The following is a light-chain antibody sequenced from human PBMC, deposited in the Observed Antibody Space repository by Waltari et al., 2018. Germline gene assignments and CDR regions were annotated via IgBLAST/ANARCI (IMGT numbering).Light chain of an antibody. CDR3: QQRRA. Sequence: EIVLTQSPATLSLSPGERATLSCRASQSVSSCLAWYQQKPGQAPRLLIYDASNRATGIPARFSCSGSGTDFTLTISSLEPEDFAVYYCQQRRAFGPGTKVDIK. CDR2: DAS. J-gene: IGKJ3*01. CDR1: QSVSSC. V-gene: IGKV3-11*01.